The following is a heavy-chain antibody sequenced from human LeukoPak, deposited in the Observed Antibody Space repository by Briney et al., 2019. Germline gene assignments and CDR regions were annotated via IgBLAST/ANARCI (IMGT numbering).Heavy chain of an antibody. V-gene: IGHV3-66*01. Sequence: GGSLRLSCAASGFTFSNGWMGWVRQAPGKGLEWVSVIYSGGSTYYADSVKGRFTISRDNSKNTLYLQMNSLRAEDTAVYYCARDGGTVAGLEHYYGMDVWGQGTTVTVSS. CDR1: GFTFSNGW. CDR3: ARDGGTVAGLEHYYGMDV. D-gene: IGHD6-19*01. CDR2: IYSGGST. J-gene: IGHJ6*02.